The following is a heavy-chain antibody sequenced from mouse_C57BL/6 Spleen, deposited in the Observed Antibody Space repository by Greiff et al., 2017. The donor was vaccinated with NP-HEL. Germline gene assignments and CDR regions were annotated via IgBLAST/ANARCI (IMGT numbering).Heavy chain of an antibody. CDR1: GYTFTSYW. J-gene: IGHJ4*01. CDR3: ARELTGNAMDY. V-gene: IGHV1-69*01. CDR2: IDPSDSYT. D-gene: IGHD4-1*01. Sequence: VQLQQSGAELVMPGASVKLSCKASGYTFTSYWMHWVKQRPGQGLEWIGEIDPSDSYTNYNQKFKGKSTLTVDKSSSTAYMQLSSLTSEDSAVYYCARELTGNAMDYWGQGTSVTVSS.